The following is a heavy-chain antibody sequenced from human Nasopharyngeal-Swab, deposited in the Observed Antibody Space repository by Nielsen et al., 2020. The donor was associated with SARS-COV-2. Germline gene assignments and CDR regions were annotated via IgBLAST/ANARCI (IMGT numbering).Heavy chain of an antibody. D-gene: IGHD2-2*01. V-gene: IGHV3-23*01. CDR3: ATVPDSVVVPAESDRYTDV. J-gene: IGHJ6*03. CDR2: ISGSGGST. Sequence: GGSLRLSCAASGFTFSSYAMSWVRQAPGKGLEWVSAISGSGGSTYYADSVKGRFTISRDNSKNTLYLQMNSLRAEDTAVYYCATVPDSVVVPAESDRYTDVWGKGTTVTVSS. CDR1: GFTFSSYA.